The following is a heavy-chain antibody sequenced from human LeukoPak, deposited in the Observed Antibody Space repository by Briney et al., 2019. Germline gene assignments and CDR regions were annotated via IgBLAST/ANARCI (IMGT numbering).Heavy chain of an antibody. Sequence: PSETLSLTCTVSGGSISSGSYYWSWIRQPAGKGLEWIGRIYTSGSTNYNPSLKSRVTISVDTSKNQFSLKLSSVTAADTAVYYCARGGLPAAIGSEWFDPWGQGTLVTVSS. CDR3: ARGGLPAAIGSEWFDP. CDR1: GGSISSGSYY. D-gene: IGHD2-2*02. J-gene: IGHJ5*02. V-gene: IGHV4-61*02. CDR2: IYTSGST.